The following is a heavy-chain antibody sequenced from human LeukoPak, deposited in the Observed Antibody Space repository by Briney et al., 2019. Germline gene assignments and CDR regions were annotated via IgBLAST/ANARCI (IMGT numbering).Heavy chain of an antibody. V-gene: IGHV4-30-2*01. CDR1: GGSISSGGYY. CDR3: ARGGDLFYGGNSGFFDY. CDR2: IYHSGST. Sequence: PSETLSLTCTVSGGSISSGGYYWSWIRQPPGKGLEWIGYIYHSGSTYYNPSLKSRVTISVDRSKNQFSLKLSSVTAADTAVYYCARGGDLFYGGNSGFFDYWGQGTLVTVSS. J-gene: IGHJ4*02. D-gene: IGHD2-21*02.